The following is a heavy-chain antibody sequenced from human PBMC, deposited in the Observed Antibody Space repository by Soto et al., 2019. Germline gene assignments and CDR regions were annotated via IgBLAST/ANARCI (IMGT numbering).Heavy chain of an antibody. D-gene: IGHD5-18*01. V-gene: IGHV3-33*01. CDR2: IWDDGSNK. Sequence: QVQLVESGGGVVQPGRSLRLSCAASGFTFSSYGMHWVRQAPGKGQEWVAVIWDDGSNKYYADSVKGRFTISRDNSKNTLYLQMNSLRAEDTAVYYCAVEVDTAMASVYWGQGTLVTVCS. CDR3: AVEVDTAMASVY. CDR1: GFTFSSYG. J-gene: IGHJ4*02.